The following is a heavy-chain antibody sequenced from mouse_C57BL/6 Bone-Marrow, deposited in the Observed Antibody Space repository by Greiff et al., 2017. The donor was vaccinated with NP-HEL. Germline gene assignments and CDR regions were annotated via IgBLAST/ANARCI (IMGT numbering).Heavy chain of an antibody. J-gene: IGHJ2*01. D-gene: IGHD1-1*01. CDR2: IHPSDSDT. Sequence: QVQLQQPGAELVKPGASVKVSCKASGYTFTSYWMHWVKQRPGQGLEWIGRIHPSDSDTNYNQKFKGKATLTVDKSSSTAYMPLSSLTSEDSAVYYCAMSGGYYYFDYWGQGTTLTVSS. V-gene: IGHV1-74*01. CDR1: GYTFTSYW. CDR3: AMSGGYYYFDY.